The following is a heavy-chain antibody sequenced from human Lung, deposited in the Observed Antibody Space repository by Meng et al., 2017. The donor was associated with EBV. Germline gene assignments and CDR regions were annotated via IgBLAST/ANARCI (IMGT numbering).Heavy chain of an antibody. D-gene: IGHD1-7*01. CDR1: GDSINSDSW. V-gene: IGHV4-4*02. J-gene: IGHJ4*02. CDR2: VYHRGDT. Sequence: HVRCQGAGPGLVKSSGTLSLHCTFSGDSINSDSWWSWVRQPPGKGLEWIGEVYHRGDTNYNPSLKSRVDISVDKSKNQFYLSLFSVTAADTAVYYCGRDQGRELINHWGQGTLVTVSS. CDR3: GRDQGRELINH.